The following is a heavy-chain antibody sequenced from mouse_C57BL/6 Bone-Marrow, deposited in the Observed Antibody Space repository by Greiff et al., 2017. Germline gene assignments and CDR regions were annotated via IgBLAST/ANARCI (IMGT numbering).Heavy chain of an antibody. CDR1: GYTFTSYG. J-gene: IGHJ4*01. CDR2: IYPRSGNT. D-gene: IGHD2-10*01. CDR3: ARPSYSYYYAMDY. V-gene: IGHV1-81*01. Sequence: VQRVESGAELARPGASVKLSCKASGYTFTSYGISWVKQRTGQGLEWIGEIYPRSGNTYYNEKFKGKATLTADKSSSTAYMELRSLTSEDSAVYFCARPSYSYYYAMDYWGQGTSVTVSS.